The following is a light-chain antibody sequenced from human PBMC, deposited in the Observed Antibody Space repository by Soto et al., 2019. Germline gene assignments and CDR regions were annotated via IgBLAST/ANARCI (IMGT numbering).Light chain of an antibody. J-gene: IGLJ3*02. CDR2: DVN. V-gene: IGLV2-11*01. CDR3: CSYAGSYIWV. CDR1: SSDVGGYNY. Sequence: QSALTQPRSVSGSPGQSVTISCTGTSSDVGGYNYVSWYQQHPGKAPKLMIYDVNKRPSGVPDRFSGSKSGNTASLTISGVQAEDEADYYCCSYAGSYIWVFGGGTKVTVL.